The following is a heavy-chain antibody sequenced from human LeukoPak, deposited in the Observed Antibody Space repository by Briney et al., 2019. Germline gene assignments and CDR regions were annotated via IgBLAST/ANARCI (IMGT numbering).Heavy chain of an antibody. J-gene: IGHJ6*02. Sequence: SETLSLTCAVYGGSFSGYYWSWTRQPPGKGLEWIGYTSYSGSTYYNPSLKSRVTISVDTSKNQFSLKLSSVTAADTAVYYCAREGRLGGYGMDVWGQGTTVTVSS. CDR3: AREGRLGGYGMDV. D-gene: IGHD3-16*01. CDR1: GGSFSGYY. V-gene: IGHV4-30-4*01. CDR2: TSYSGST.